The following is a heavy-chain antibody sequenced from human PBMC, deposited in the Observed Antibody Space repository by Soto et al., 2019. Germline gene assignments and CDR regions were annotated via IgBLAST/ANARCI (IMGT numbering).Heavy chain of an antibody. CDR3: AHSRCGGDCLQSYSSHYYYGMDV. J-gene: IGHJ6*02. Sequence: QITLKESGPTLVRPTQTLTLTCTFSGFSLSTSGVGVGWIRQPPGKALEWLALIYWDDDKRYSPSLKSRLTITTDTSKNQVVLTMTNSDPLDTATYYCAHSRCGGDCLQSYSSHYYYGMDVWGQGTTVTVSS. V-gene: IGHV2-5*02. D-gene: IGHD2-21*02. CDR1: GFSLSTSGVG. CDR2: IYWDDDK.